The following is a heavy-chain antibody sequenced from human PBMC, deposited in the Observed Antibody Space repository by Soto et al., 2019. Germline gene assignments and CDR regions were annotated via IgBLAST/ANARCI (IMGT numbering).Heavy chain of an antibody. J-gene: IGHJ4*02. CDR3: ARELGTSQGYFDY. D-gene: IGHD1-1*01. CDR2: INPNGGDT. CDR1: GYTFTYYH. V-gene: IGHV1-46*01. Sequence: ASVKVSCKASGYTFTYYHVHWVRQAPGQGLEWMGIINPNGGDTRYAQKFQGIVNMTMDTSTSTFYMELSSLRSEDTAVYYCARELGTSQGYFDYWGQGTLVTVS.